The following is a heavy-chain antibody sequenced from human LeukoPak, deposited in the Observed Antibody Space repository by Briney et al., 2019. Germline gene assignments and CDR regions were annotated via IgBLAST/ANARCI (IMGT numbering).Heavy chain of an antibody. V-gene: IGHV3-49*03. CDR2: IRSKAYGGTT. J-gene: IGHJ3*02. CDR3: TRHGMITFGGVIVPGAFDI. CDR1: GFTSGDYA. D-gene: IGHD3-16*02. Sequence: GGSLRLSCTASGFTSGDYAMSWFRQAPGKGLEWVGFIRSKAYGGTTEYAASVKGRFTISRDDSKSIAYLQMNSLKTEDTAVYYCTRHGMITFGGVIVPGAFDIWGQGTMVTVSS.